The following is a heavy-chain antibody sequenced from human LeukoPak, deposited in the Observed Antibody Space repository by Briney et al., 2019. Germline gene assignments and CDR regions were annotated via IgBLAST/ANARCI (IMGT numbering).Heavy chain of an antibody. CDR2: INHSGST. V-gene: IGHV4-34*01. J-gene: IGHJ5*02. D-gene: IGHD3-10*01. Sequence: PSETLSLTCAVYGGSFSGYYWSWIRQPPGKGLEWIGEINHSGSTNYNPSLKSRVTISVDTSKNQFFLNLNSVTAADTAAYYCARGVFGRFDPWGQGTLVTVSS. CDR3: ARGVFGRFDP. CDR1: GGSFSGYY.